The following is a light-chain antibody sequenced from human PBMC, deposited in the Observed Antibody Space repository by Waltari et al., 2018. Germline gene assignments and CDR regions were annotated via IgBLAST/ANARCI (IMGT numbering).Light chain of an antibody. J-gene: IGLJ3*02. CDR2: DVN. V-gene: IGLV2-11*01. CDR3: CSFGGGYPVV. Sequence: QSALTRPRSVSGSPGQSVTISCTGTSSDVGAYDYVSWYQQHPGKAPKFMIYDVNKRPAGVPDRFSGSKSGNTASLTISGLQAEDEADYYCCSFGGGYPVVFGGGTTLTVL. CDR1: SSDVGAYDY.